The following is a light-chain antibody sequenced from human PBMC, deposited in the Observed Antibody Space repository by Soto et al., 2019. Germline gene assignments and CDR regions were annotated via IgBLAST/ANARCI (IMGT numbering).Light chain of an antibody. J-gene: IGKJ2*01. CDR1: QSLSSSY. V-gene: IGKV3-20*01. Sequence: EIVLTQSPGTLSLSPGERATLSCRASQSLSSSYLAWYQQKPGQTPRLLIYDADSRATGIPDRFSGSGSGTDFTLTISRLEPEDFAVYYCQQYVSSPYTFGQGTKLEIK. CDR3: QQYVSSPYT. CDR2: DAD.